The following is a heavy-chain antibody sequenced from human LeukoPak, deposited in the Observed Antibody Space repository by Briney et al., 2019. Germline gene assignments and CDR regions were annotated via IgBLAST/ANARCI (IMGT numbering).Heavy chain of an antibody. V-gene: IGHV4-59*12. D-gene: IGHD6-13*01. J-gene: IGHJ4*02. CDR2: IYYTGNM. CDR3: ARGGDRSSWSIDY. CDR1: GGSIINDY. Sequence: SETLSLTCSVSGGSIINDYWNWIRQPPGKGLEWIGYIYYTGNMLYSPPLKGRVTISVDTSKNQFSLKLKSVTAADTAVYYCARGGDRSSWSIDYWGQGTLVTVSS.